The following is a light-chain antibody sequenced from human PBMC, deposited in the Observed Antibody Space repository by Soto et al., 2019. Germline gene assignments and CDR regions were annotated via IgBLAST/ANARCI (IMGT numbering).Light chain of an antibody. V-gene: IGKV1-33*01. Sequence: DIQMTQSPSSLSASVGDRVTITCQASQDISNYLNWYQQKPGKAPKLLIYDASNLETGVPSRFSGSGSGTDFTFTISSLQPEDIATYYCQQYDNLLLLTFVGGTKVEIK. J-gene: IGKJ4*01. CDR2: DAS. CDR3: QQYDNLLLLT. CDR1: QDISNY.